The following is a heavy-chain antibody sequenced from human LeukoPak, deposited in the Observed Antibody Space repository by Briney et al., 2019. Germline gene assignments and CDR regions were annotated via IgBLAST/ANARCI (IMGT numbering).Heavy chain of an antibody. V-gene: IGHV4-34*01. Sequence: PSETLSLPCAVYGGSFSGYYWSWLRQPPGKGLEWVGEINHSGSTKYNPPLKSRVTISVDTSKNQFSLKLSSVTAADTAVYYCARGDYYDSSGYYPAFDIWGQGTMVTASS. D-gene: IGHD3-22*01. CDR3: ARGDYYDSSGYYPAFDI. CDR2: INHSGST. CDR1: GGSFSGYY. J-gene: IGHJ3*02.